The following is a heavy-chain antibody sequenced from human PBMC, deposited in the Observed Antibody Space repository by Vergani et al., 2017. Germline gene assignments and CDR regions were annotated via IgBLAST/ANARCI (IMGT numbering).Heavy chain of an antibody. CDR3: ARRDYGGSVDY. D-gene: IGHD4-23*01. CDR1: GFTFSSYG. Sequence: QVQLVESGGGVVQPGRSLRLSCAASGFTFSSYGMHWVRQAPGKGLEWVAVTWYDGSNKYYADSVKGRFTISRDNSKNTLYLQMNSLRAEDTAVYYCARRDYGGSVDYWGQGTLVTVSS. J-gene: IGHJ4*02. V-gene: IGHV3-33*01. CDR2: TWYDGSNK.